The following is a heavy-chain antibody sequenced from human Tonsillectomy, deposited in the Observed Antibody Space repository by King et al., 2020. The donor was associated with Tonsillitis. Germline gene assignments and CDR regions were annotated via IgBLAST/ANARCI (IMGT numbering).Heavy chain of an antibody. CDR1: GLTFSDYY. CDR3: ATSGGYCSSTSCYLGAFDI. J-gene: IGHJ3*02. V-gene: IGHV3-11*05. Sequence: VQLVESGGGLVKPGGSLRLSCAASGLTFSDYYMSWIRQAPGKGLEWVSYISSRSTYTNYADSVKGRFTSSRDNAKNSVYLQMNSLRADDTAVYYCATSGGYCSSTSCYLGAFDIWGQGTMVTVSS. D-gene: IGHD2-2*01. CDR2: ISSRSTYT.